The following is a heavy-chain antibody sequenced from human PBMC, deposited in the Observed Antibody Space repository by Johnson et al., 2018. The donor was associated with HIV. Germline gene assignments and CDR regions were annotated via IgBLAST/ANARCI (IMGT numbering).Heavy chain of an antibody. CDR3: ARRPITIFGVAFGAFDI. D-gene: IGHD3-3*01. Sequence: VQLVESGGGLVQPGGSLRLSCAASGFTFSSYAMSWVRQAPGKGLEWVSAISGSGSTIYYADSVKGRFTISRDNAKNSLYLQMNSLRAEDTAVYYCARRPITIFGVAFGAFDIWGQGTMVTVSS. CDR1: GFTFSSYA. CDR2: ISGSGSTI. J-gene: IGHJ3*02. V-gene: IGHV3-48*04.